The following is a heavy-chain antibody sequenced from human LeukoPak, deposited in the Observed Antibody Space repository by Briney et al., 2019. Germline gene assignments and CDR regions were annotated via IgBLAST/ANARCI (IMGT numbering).Heavy chain of an antibody. CDR3: ARGRTRTYYYDSSGYNY. Sequence: ASVKVSCKASGYTFTSYGISWVRQAPGQGLEWMGWISAYNGNTNYAQKLQGRVTMTTDTSTSTAYMELRSLRSDDPAVYYCARGRTRTYYYDSSGYNYWGQGTLVTVSS. CDR1: GYTFTSYG. D-gene: IGHD3-22*01. CDR2: ISAYNGNT. V-gene: IGHV1-18*01. J-gene: IGHJ4*02.